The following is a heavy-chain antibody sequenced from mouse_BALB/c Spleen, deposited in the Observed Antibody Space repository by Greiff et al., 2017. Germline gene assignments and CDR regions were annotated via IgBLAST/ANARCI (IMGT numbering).Heavy chain of an antibody. CDR3: ARGYYGSSFDY. D-gene: IGHD1-1*01. V-gene: IGHV3-6*02. CDR2: ISYDGSN. CDR1: GYSITSGYY. J-gene: IGHJ2*01. Sequence: DVQLQESGPGLVKPSQSLSLTCSVTGYSITSGYYWNWIRQFPGNKLEWMGYISYDGSNNYNPSLKNRISITRDTSKNQFFLKLNSVTTEDTATYYCARGYYGSSFDYWGQGTTLTVSS.